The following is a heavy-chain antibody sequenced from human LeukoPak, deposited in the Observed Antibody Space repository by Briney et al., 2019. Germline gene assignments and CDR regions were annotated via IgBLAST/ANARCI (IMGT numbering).Heavy chain of an antibody. V-gene: IGHV3-23*01. CDR3: ARVLRGESDPFDC. CDR2: IGGSGGST. J-gene: IGHJ4*02. D-gene: IGHD3-10*01. CDR1: GFSFSSYA. Sequence: GGSLRLSCAASGFSFSSYAMNWVRQAPGKGLEWVSGIGGSGGSTYYADSVKGRFTISRDNSKNTLYLQLSSLRAEDTAVYYCARVLRGESDPFDCWGQGTLVTVSS.